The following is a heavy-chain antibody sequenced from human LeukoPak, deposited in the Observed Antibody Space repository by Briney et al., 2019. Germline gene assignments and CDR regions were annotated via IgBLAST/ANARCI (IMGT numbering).Heavy chain of an antibody. CDR2: IRYDGSNK. J-gene: IGHJ4*02. Sequence: PGGSLRLSCAASGFTFSSYGMHWVRQAPGKGLEWVAFIRYDGSNKYYADSVKGRFTISRDNSKNTLYLQMNSLRAEDTAVYYCAKDQFDGYSYGMNWGQGTLVTVSS. V-gene: IGHV3-30*02. D-gene: IGHD5-18*01. CDR1: GFTFSSYG. CDR3: AKDQFDGYSYGMN.